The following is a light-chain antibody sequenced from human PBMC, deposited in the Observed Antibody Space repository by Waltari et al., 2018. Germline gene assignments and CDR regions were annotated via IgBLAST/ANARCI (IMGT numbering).Light chain of an antibody. CDR1: SSNIGPPP. CDR2: TNN. CDR3: AAWDDSLKGWV. J-gene: IGLJ3*02. Sequence: QSVLTQPPSASGTPGQRVPIPCSGGSSNIGPPPVNWYQQLPGPAPKLLIYTNNHRPSGVPDRFSGSKSGTSASLAISGLQVEDEADYYCAAWDDSLKGWVFGGGTKVTVL. V-gene: IGLV1-44*01.